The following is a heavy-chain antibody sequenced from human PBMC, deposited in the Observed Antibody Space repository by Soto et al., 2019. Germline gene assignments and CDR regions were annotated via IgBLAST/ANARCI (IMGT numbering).Heavy chain of an antibody. Sequence: QLQLQESGPGLVKPSETLSLTCTVSGGSISSTRYYWGWIRQPPGKGLEWIGTTYYTGSTYYNPSLKSRVTISVDMSKNQVSLKVRSVTAADTAVYYCVSGPGTTADYWGQGTLVTVSS. V-gene: IGHV4-39*01. D-gene: IGHD1-1*01. CDR2: TYYTGST. CDR3: VSGPGTTADY. CDR1: GGSISSTRYY. J-gene: IGHJ4*02.